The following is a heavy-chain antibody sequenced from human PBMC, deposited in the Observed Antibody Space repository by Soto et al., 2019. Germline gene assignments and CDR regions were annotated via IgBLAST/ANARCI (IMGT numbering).Heavy chain of an antibody. CDR2: IYYSGST. V-gene: IGHV4-59*01. J-gene: IGHJ6*02. D-gene: IGHD3-10*01. CDR1: DGSISSYY. Sequence: PSETLSLTCTVSDGSISSYYWSWIRQPPGKGLEWIGYIYYSGSTNYNPSLKSRVTISVDTSKNQFSLKLSSVTAADTAVYYCASSWESLWFGDRYYYGMDVWGQGTTVTVSS. CDR3: ASSWESLWFGDRYYYGMDV.